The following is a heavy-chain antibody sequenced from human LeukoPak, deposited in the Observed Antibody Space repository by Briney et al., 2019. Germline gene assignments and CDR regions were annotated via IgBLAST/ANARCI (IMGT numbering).Heavy chain of an antibody. J-gene: IGHJ4*02. V-gene: IGHV3-23*01. D-gene: IGHD3-10*01. Sequence: PGVSLRLFCAASGFTFSSYAMSWVRQARGKGLEWVSAISGSGGSTYYADSVKGRFTISRDNSKNTLYLQMNSLRAEDTAVYYCAKNPLLWFGPPSEYYFDYWGQGTLVTVSS. CDR2: ISGSGGST. CDR1: GFTFSSYA. CDR3: AKNPLLWFGPPSEYYFDY.